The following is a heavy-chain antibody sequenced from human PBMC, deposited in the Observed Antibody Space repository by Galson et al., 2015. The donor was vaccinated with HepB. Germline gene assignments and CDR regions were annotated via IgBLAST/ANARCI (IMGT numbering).Heavy chain of an antibody. CDR3: ARIVGVYYFDY. J-gene: IGHJ4*02. D-gene: IGHD3-22*01. Sequence: SLRLSCVASGFTFGSYWMSRVPQTPGKGKEWVAKIKHDGSEKYYVDSVKGRFTISRDNAKNSLYLQMNSLRAEDTAVYYCARIVGVYYFDYWGQGTLVTASS. CDR1: GFTFGSYW. CDR2: IKHDGSEK. V-gene: IGHV3-7*03.